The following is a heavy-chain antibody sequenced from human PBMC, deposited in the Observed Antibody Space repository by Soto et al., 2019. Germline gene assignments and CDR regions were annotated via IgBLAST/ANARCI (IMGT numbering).Heavy chain of an antibody. J-gene: IGHJ4*02. D-gene: IGHD6-19*01. CDR2: ISGSGSET. CDR1: GFTFSSYA. Sequence: TGGSLRLSCAASGFTFSSYAMSWVRQAPGKGLEWVANISGSGSETYYVDSVKGRFTISRDNAKNTLYLQMNSLRAEDTAVYYCARELRGAVVHWGQGTLVTVSS. V-gene: IGHV3-7*01. CDR3: ARELRGAVVH.